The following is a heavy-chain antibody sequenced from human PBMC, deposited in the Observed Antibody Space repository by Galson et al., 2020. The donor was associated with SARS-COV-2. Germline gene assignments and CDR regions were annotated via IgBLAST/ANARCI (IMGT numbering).Heavy chain of an antibody. V-gene: IGHV4-34*01. CDR3: ARERAAPFFGVVIQYPRSYYYYYMDV. CDR2: INHSGST. J-gene: IGHJ6*03. Sequence: SETLSLTCAIYGGYFRGYYWSWIRQPPGKGLEWIGEINHSGSTNYNPSLKSRVTISVDTSKNQISLKLSSVTAADTAVYYCARERAAPFFGVVIQYPRSYYYYYMDVWGKGTTVTVSS. CDR1: GGYFRGYY. D-gene: IGHD3-3*01.